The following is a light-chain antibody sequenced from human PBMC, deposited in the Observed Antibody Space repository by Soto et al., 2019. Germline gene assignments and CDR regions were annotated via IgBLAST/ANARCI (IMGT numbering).Light chain of an antibody. CDR2: GAS. V-gene: IGKV3-15*01. CDR3: QQYHNWPPLT. CDR1: QSVSSN. Sequence: IVMTQSPATLSVSPGERATLSCRASQSVSSNLAWYQQKPGQAPRLLIYGASTRVTGIPARFSGSGSGTEFTLTIRSLQSEDFAVYYCQQYHNWPPLTFGGGTKVEIK. J-gene: IGKJ4*01.